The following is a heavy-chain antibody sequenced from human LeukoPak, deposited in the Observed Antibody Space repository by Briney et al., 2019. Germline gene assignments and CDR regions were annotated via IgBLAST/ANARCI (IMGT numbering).Heavy chain of an antibody. CDR1: GFTFSSYW. Sequence: GGSLRLSCAASGFTFSSYWMHWVRHAPGKGLVWVSRINSDGSSTSYADSVKGRFTISRDNAKNTLYLQMNSLRAEDTAVYYCARDPLDYGDYRYFDYWGQGTLVTVSS. V-gene: IGHV3-74*01. J-gene: IGHJ4*02. CDR3: ARDPLDYGDYRYFDY. D-gene: IGHD4-17*01. CDR2: INSDGSST.